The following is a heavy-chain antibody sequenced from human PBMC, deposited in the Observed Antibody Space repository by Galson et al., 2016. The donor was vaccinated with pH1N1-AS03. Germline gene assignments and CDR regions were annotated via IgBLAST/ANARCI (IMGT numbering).Heavy chain of an antibody. D-gene: IGHD5-18*01. V-gene: IGHV3-23*01. J-gene: IGHJ4*02. Sequence: SLRLSCAASGFTFSDSAMSWVRQAPGKGLEWVSLISASGDNTYYADSVKGRFTISRDSSGNTLYLQMNSLRAEDTALYYCAKDIQVSYWGQGTLVTVSS. CDR1: GFTFSDSA. CDR2: ISASGDNT. CDR3: AKDIQVSY.